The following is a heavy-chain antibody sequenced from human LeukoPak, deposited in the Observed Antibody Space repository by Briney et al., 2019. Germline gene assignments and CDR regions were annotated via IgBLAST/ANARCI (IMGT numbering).Heavy chain of an antibody. CDR3: ARGSRYSDWSNTDGGVDY. CDR1: EYTFTGYY. CDR2: INPNSGGT. Sequence: ASVKVSCKASEYTFTGYYMHWVRQAPGQGLEWMGRINPNSGGTNYAQKFQGRVTMTRDTSITTAYMELSRLRSDDTAVYYCARGSRYSDWSNTDGGVDYWGQGTLVTVSS. J-gene: IGHJ4*02. V-gene: IGHV1-2*06. D-gene: IGHD3-9*01.